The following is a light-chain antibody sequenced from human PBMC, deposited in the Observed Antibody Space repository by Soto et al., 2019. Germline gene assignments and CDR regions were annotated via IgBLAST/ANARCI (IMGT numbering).Light chain of an antibody. CDR1: SSDVGGYNY. J-gene: IGLJ1*01. Sequence: HSVLTQPASWSGSPGQSITISCTGTSSDVGGYNYVSWYQHHPGKAPKLIIYDVSNRPSGVSIRFSGSKSDNTASLTISGLQPEDEADYHCSSYTTSNTRQIVFGTGTKVPVL. CDR3: SSYTTSNTRQIV. V-gene: IGLV2-14*03. CDR2: DVS.